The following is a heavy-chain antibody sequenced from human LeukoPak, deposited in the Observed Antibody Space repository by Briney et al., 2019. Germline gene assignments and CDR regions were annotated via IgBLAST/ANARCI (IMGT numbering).Heavy chain of an antibody. CDR2: IYYSGST. J-gene: IGHJ4*02. D-gene: IGHD6-13*01. Sequence: PSETLSLTCTVSGGSISSSSYYWGWIRQPPGKGLEWIGSIYYSGSTYYNPSLKSRVTISVDTSKNQFSLKLSSVTAADTAVYYCASRRGYHSNFDYWGQGTLVTVSS. V-gene: IGHV4-39*01. CDR3: ASRRGYHSNFDY. CDR1: GGSISSSSYY.